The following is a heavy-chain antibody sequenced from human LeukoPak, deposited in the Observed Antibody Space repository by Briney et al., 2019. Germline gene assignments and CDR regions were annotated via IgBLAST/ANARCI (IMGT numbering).Heavy chain of an antibody. V-gene: IGHV4-34*01. CDR2: INHSGST. CDR1: GGSFSGYY. CDR3: ARGNIVYSSSWYPSLLASIYFQH. Sequence: SETLSLTCAVYGGSFSGYYWSWIRQPPGKGLEWIGEINHSGSTNYNPSLKSRVTISVDTSKNQFSLKLSSVTAADTAVYYCARGNIVYSSSWYPSLLASIYFQHWGQGTLVTVSS. J-gene: IGHJ1*01. D-gene: IGHD6-13*01.